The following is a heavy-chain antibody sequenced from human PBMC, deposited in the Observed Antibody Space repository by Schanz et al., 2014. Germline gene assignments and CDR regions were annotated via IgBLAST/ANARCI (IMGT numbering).Heavy chain of an antibody. CDR2: ISGSGGST. CDR1: RFTVTNAW. J-gene: IGHJ6*03. CDR3: ARVKYCTITRCYRTETEGIYYMDV. Sequence: EVQLMESGGGLVKPGGSLTLSCAASRFTVTNAWMSWVRQAPGKGLEWVSAISGSGGSTYYADSVKGRFTISRDNSKNTLYLQMNSLRAEDTAVYYCARVKYCTITRCYRTETEGIYYMDVWGKGTTVNVSS. V-gene: IGHV3-23*01. D-gene: IGHD2-2*01.